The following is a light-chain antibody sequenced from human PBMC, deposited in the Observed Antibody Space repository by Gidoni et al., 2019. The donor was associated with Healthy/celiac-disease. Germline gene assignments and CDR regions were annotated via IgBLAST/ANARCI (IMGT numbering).Light chain of an antibody. CDR3: SSYTSSSTWV. J-gene: IGLJ3*02. CDR2: DVS. V-gene: IGLV2-14*03. Sequence: QSALTQPASVSGPPGQSITISCTGTSSDVGGYNYVSWYKQHPGKAPKLMIYDVSNRPSGVSNRFSGSKSGNTASLTISGLQAEYEADYYCSSYTSSSTWVFGGGTKLTVL. CDR1: SSDVGGYNY.